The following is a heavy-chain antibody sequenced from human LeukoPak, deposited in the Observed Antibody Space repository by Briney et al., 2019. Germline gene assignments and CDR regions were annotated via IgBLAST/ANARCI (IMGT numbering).Heavy chain of an antibody. CDR1: GYTFTSYA. V-gene: IGHV7-4-1*02. Sequence: ASVTVSCTASGYTFTSYAMNWVRQAPGQGLEWMGWINTNTGNPTYAQGFTGRFVFSLDTSVSTAYLQISSLKAEDTAVYYCATDGGYCSSTSCYNMGSFDYWGQGTLVTVSS. CDR3: ATDGGYCSSTSCYNMGSFDY. D-gene: IGHD2-2*02. CDR2: INTNTGNP. J-gene: IGHJ4*02.